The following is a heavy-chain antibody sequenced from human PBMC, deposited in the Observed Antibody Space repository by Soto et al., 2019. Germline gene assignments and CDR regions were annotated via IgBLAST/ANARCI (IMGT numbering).Heavy chain of an antibody. V-gene: IGHV3-23*01. CDR1: GFTFSWYA. D-gene: IGHD6-19*01. CDR2: LSGSGGVK. Sequence: VGALRLSCASSGFTFSWYAMSWVRPGPGEGLEGVTLLSGSGGVKDYAEAVKGRFTVSRHNPKNRMYLELNSLTAGDTAIYYCAKIHSGSSEDAFDVWGQGTVVTVSS. J-gene: IGHJ3*01. CDR3: AKIHSGSSEDAFDV.